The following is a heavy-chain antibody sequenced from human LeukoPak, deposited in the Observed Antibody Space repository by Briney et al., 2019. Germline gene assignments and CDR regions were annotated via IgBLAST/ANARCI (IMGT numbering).Heavy chain of an antibody. CDR2: INPNSGGT. J-gene: IGHJ5*02. D-gene: IGHD6-13*01. V-gene: IGHV1-2*02. CDR1: GYTFTCYY. CDR3: ARGGSSWYVWFDP. Sequence: ASVKVSCKASGYTFTCYYMHWVGQAPGQGLEGVGWINPNSGGTNYAQKFQGRFTMTSDTSISTAYMELSRLRSDDTAVYYCARGGSSWYVWFDPWGQGTLVTVSS.